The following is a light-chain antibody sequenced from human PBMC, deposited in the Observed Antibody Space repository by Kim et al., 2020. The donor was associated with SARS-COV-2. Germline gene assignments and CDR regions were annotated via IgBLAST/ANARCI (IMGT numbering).Light chain of an antibody. CDR3: QQYNNWPIYT. CDR1: QSVRNN. V-gene: IGKV3-15*01. Sequence: EVVMTQSPDPLSVSPGERATLSCRASQSVRNNLAWYQQKRGQAPRLLIYSTSTRASGIPARFTGSGSGTEFTLTISSLQSEDFAVYFCQQYNNWPIYTFGQGTKLEI. J-gene: IGKJ2*01. CDR2: STS.